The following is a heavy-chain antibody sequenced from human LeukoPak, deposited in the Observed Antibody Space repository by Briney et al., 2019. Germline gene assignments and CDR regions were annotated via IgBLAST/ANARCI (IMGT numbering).Heavy chain of an antibody. J-gene: IGHJ4*02. V-gene: IGHV3-23*01. Sequence: GGSLRLSCAASGFTFSSYAMSWVRQAPGKGLEWVSSISGGAASTDYVDSVKGRFTISRDNSKSTLYLQMNSLRAEDTAVYYCARPRTDIVVVVAAIDYWGQGTLVTVSS. CDR3: ARPRTDIVVVVAAIDY. D-gene: IGHD2-15*01. CDR1: GFTFSSYA. CDR2: ISGGAAST.